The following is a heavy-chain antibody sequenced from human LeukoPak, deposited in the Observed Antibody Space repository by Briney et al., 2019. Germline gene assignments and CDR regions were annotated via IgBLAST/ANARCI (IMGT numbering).Heavy chain of an antibody. J-gene: IGHJ4*02. V-gene: IGHV1-69*04. CDR2: IIPILGIA. Sequence: SVKVSCKASGGTFSSYAISWVRQAPGQGLEWMGRIIPILGIANYAQKFQGRVTITADKSTSTAYMELSSLRSEDTAVYYCAREGSESGSYYPDYWGQGTLVTVSS. D-gene: IGHD1-26*01. CDR3: AREGSESGSYYPDY. CDR1: GGTFSSYA.